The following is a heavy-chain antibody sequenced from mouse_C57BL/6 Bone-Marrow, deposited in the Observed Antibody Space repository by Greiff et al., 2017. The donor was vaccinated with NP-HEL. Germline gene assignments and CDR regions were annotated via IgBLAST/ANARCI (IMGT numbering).Heavy chain of an antibody. CDR1: GYTFTSYG. CDR3: LLYYYGSSGFAY. J-gene: IGHJ3*01. Sequence: VQLQQSGAELARPGASVKLSCKASGYTFTSYGISWVKQRTGQGLEWIGEIYPRSGNTYYNEKFKGKATLTADKSSSTAYMELRSLTSEYSAVYFCLLYYYGSSGFAYWGQGTLVTVSA. D-gene: IGHD1-1*01. CDR2: IYPRSGNT. V-gene: IGHV1-81*01.